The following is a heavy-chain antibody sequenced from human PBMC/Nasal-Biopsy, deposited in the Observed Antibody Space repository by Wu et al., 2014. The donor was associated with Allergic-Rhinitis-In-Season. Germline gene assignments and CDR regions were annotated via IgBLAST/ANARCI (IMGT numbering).Heavy chain of an antibody. D-gene: IGHD3-3*01. CDR3: ASRLTIFGVVSVN. CDR1: GFTFSNYA. CDR2: ISGTGGST. J-gene: IGHJ4*02. V-gene: IGHV3-23*01. Sequence: LRLSCAASGFTFSNYAMSWVRQAPGKGLEWVAGISGTGGSTDNADSVKGRFTISRDNSKNTLYLQMNSLRAEDTAVYYCASRLTIFGVVSVNWGQGTLVTVSS.